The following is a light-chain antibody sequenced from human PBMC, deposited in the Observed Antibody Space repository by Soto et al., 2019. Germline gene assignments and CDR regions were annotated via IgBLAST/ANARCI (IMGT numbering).Light chain of an antibody. Sequence: QSVLTQPASVSGSPGQSITISCTGTSSDVGAYNYVSWYQQHPGKPPQLIIYEVSDRPSGVSNRFSGSKSGNTASLTISGLQAEDEAVYYCSSFAGSRVLVLGGGTKVTVL. CDR2: EVS. CDR1: SSDVGAYNY. CDR3: SSFAGSRVLV. V-gene: IGLV2-14*01. J-gene: IGLJ2*01.